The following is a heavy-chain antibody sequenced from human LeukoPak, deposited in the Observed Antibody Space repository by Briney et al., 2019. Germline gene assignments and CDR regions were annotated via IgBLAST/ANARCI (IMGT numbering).Heavy chain of an antibody. J-gene: IGHJ5*02. Sequence: ASVKVSCKASGGTFSSYAISWVRQAPGQGLEWMGGIIPIFGTANYAQKFQGRVTITTDESTSTAYMELSSLRSEDTAVYYCARAHYGSGSYYGVSYDPWGQGTLVTVSS. V-gene: IGHV1-69*05. CDR2: IIPIFGTA. D-gene: IGHD3-10*01. CDR3: ARAHYGSGSYYGVSYDP. CDR1: GGTFSSYA.